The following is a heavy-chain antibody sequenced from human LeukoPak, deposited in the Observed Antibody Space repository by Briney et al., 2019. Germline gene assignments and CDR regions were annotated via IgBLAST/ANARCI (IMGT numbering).Heavy chain of an antibody. J-gene: IGHJ6*03. V-gene: IGHV4-34*01. CDR3: AAGCSSTSCYWYYYTDV. CDR2: INQSGST. D-gene: IGHD2-2*01. CDR1: GDSISSSY. Sequence: SETLSLTCTVSGDSISSSYWSWIRQPPGKGLEWIGEINQSGSTNYNPSLKSRVTISVDTSKKQFSLKLSPVTAADTAVYYCAAGCSSTSCYWYYYTDVWGKGTTVTVSS.